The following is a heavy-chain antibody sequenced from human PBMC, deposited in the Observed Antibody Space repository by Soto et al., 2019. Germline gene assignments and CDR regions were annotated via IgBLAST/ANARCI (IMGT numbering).Heavy chain of an antibody. Sequence: GGSLRLSCAASGFTFSSYAMSWVRQAPGKGLEWVSAISGSGGSTYYADSVKGRFTISRDNSKNTLYLQMNSLRAEDTAVYYCASYSNYAGYYYYYYMDVWGKGTTVTVSS. J-gene: IGHJ6*03. CDR1: GFTFSSYA. CDR3: ASYSNYAGYYYYYYMDV. V-gene: IGHV3-23*01. D-gene: IGHD4-4*01. CDR2: ISGSGGST.